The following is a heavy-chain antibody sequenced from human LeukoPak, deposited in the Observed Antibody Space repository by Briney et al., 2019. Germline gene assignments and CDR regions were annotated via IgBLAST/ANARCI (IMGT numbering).Heavy chain of an antibody. D-gene: IGHD5-18*01. J-gene: IGHJ4*02. CDR3: AREPQDTAMAIFDY. CDR2: IYYSGST. CDR1: GGSISSGGYY. V-gene: IGHV4-31*03. Sequence: PSETLSLTCTVSGGSISSGGYYWSWIRQHPGKGLEWIGYIYYSGSTYYNPSLKSRVTTSVDTSKNQFSLKLSSVTAADTAVYYCAREPQDTAMAIFDYWGQGTLVTVSS.